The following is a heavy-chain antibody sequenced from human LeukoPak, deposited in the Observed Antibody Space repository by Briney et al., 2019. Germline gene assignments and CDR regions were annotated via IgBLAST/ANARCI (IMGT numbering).Heavy chain of an antibody. CDR1: AFTFSDHY. CDR3: TTVFDYYDIHY. Sequence: PGGSLRLSCAASAFTFSDHYMDWVRQAPGKGLEWVGRIKSKTDGGTTDYAAPVKGRFTISRDDSKDTLYLQMNSLKTEDTAVYYCTTVFDYYDIHYWGQGTLVTVSS. CDR2: IKSKTDGGTT. D-gene: IGHD3-22*01. J-gene: IGHJ4*02. V-gene: IGHV3-15*01.